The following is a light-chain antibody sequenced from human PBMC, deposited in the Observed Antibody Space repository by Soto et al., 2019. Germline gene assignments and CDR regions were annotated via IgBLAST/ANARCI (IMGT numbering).Light chain of an antibody. CDR2: TAS. CDR1: QGISSY. J-gene: IGKJ4*01. V-gene: IGKV1-9*01. CDR3: QQLNSYPHT. Sequence: DIQLTQSPSFLSASVGDRVTITCRASQGISSYLAWYQQKPGNAPKLLIYTASTLQSGVPSRFSGSGSGTEFTLTISSLQPEDFATYYCQQLNSYPHTFGGGNKVEIK.